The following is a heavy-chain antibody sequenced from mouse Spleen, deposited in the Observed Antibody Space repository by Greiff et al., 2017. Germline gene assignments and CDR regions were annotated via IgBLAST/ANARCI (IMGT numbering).Heavy chain of an antibody. CDR1: GFAFSSYD. J-gene: IGHJ1*01. D-gene: IGHD4-1*01. CDR2: ISSGGSYT. CDR3: ARHQTGTHWYFDV. Sequence: EVKLVESGGGLVKPGGSLKLSCAASGFAFSSYDMSWVRQTPEKRLEWVATISSGGSYTYYPDSVKGRFTISRDNARNTLYLQMSSLRSEDTALYYCARHQTGTHWYFDVWGAGTTVTVSS. V-gene: IGHV5-9*02.